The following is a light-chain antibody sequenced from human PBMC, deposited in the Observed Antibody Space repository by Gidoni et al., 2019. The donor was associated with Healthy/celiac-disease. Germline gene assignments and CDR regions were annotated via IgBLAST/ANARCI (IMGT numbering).Light chain of an antibody. CDR3: QQYNNWPLT. J-gene: IGKJ4*01. Sequence: EIVMTHSPATLSVSPGERATLSCRASQSVSSNLAWYQQKPGQAPRLLIYGASTRATGIPARFSGSGSGTEFTLTISSLQSEDFAVYYCQQYNNWPLTFGGXTKVEIK. CDR1: QSVSSN. CDR2: GAS. V-gene: IGKV3-15*01.